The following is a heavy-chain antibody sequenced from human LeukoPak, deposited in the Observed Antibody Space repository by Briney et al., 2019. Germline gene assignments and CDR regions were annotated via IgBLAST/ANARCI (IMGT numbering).Heavy chain of an antibody. V-gene: IGHV4-59*01. CDR1: GGSISSYY. J-gene: IGHJ4*02. Sequence: PSETLSLTCTVSGGSISSYYWSWIRQPPGKGLEWIGYIYYSGSTNYNPSLKSRVTISVDTSKNQFSLKLSSVTAAGTAVYYCARVGYYYGSGSYFDYWGQGTLVTVSS. CDR3: ARVGYYYGSGSYFDY. CDR2: IYYSGST. D-gene: IGHD3-10*01.